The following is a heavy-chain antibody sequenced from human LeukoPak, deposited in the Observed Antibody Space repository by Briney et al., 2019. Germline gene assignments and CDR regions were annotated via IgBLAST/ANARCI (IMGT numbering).Heavy chain of an antibody. V-gene: IGHV1-2*02. D-gene: IGHD3-22*01. J-gene: IGHJ4*02. CDR3: ARGVRYYDSSGYYTS. CDR2: INPNSGGT. Sequence: ASVKVSCKASGYTFSSYYMHWVRQAPGQGLEWMGWINPNSGGTNYAQKFQGRVTMTRDTSISTVYMELSRLRSDDTAVYYCARGVRYYDSSGYYTSWGQGTLVTVSS. CDR1: GYTFSSYY.